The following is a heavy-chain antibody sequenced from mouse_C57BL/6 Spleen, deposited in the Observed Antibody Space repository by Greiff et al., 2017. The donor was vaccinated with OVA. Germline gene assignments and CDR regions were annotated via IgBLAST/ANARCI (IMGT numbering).Heavy chain of an antibody. V-gene: IGHV1-80*01. D-gene: IGHD2-1*01. CDR1: GYAFSSYW. CDR3: ARDLDGNYFAWFAY. CDR2: IYPGDGDT. J-gene: IGHJ3*01. Sequence: QVQLKQSGAELVKPGASVKISCKASGYAFSSYWMNWVKPRPGKGLEWIGQIYPGDGDTNYNGKFKGKATLTADKSSSTAYMQLSSLTSEDAAVYFCARDLDGNYFAWFAYWGQGTLVTVSA.